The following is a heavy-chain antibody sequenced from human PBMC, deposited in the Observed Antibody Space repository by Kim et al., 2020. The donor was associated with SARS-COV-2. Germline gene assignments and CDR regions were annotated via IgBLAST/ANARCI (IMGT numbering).Heavy chain of an antibody. J-gene: IGHJ6*03. D-gene: IGHD3-10*01. CDR3: ATTMVRGVIIPLFYYYMDV. V-gene: IGHV3-11*06. Sequence: GRFTISRDNAKNSLYLQMNSLRAEDTAVYYCATTMVRGVIIPLFYYYMDVWGKGTTVTVSS.